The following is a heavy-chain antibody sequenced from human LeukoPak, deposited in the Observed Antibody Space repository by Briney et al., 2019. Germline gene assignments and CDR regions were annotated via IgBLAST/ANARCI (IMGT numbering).Heavy chain of an antibody. CDR2: ISAYNGNT. Sequence: ASVKVSCKASGGTFSSYAIGWVRQAPGQGLEWMGWISAYNGNTNYAQKLQGRVTMTTDTSTSTAYMELRSLRSDDTAVYYCVAVAGRRYYYYGMDVWGQGTTVTVSS. V-gene: IGHV1-18*01. CDR3: VAVAGRRYYYYGMDV. D-gene: IGHD6-19*01. CDR1: GGTFSSYA. J-gene: IGHJ6*02.